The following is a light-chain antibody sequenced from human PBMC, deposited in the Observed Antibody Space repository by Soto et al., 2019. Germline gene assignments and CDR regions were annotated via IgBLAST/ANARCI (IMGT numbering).Light chain of an antibody. CDR1: SSNIGGNS. J-gene: IGLJ1*01. Sequence: QSVMTQPPSVSAAPGQKVTISGSGSSSNIGGNSVSWYQQLPGTAPKLLIYDDNKRPSGIPDRFSGSKSGTSATLGITGFQTGDEADYYCGSWDSSLRAYVFGTGTKLTVL. V-gene: IGLV1-51*01. CDR3: GSWDSSLRAYV. CDR2: DDN.